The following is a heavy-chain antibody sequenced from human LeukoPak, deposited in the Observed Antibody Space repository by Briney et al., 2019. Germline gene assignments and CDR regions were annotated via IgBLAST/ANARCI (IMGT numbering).Heavy chain of an antibody. CDR3: ARDEGSAYPFDY. D-gene: IGHD3-22*01. Sequence: NPSETLSLTCTVSGGSISSSSYYWGWIRQPPGKGLEWIGSIYYSGSTYYNPSLKSRVTISVDTPKNQFSLNLNSVTAADTAVYFCARDEGSAYPFDYWGQGTLVTVSS. V-gene: IGHV4-39*07. CDR1: GGSISSSSYY. J-gene: IGHJ4*02. CDR2: IYYSGST.